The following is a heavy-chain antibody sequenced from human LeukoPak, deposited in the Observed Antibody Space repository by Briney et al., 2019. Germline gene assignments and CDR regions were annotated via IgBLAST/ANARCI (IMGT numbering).Heavy chain of an antibody. Sequence: SVKVSCKASGGTFSSYAISWVRQAPGQGLEWMGGIIPIFGTANYAQKFQGRVTITADESTSTASMELSSLRSEDTAVYYCARDQGPAVGEFDPWGQGTLVTVSS. V-gene: IGHV1-69*13. J-gene: IGHJ5*02. CDR1: GGTFSSYA. CDR2: IIPIFGTA. D-gene: IGHD6-13*01. CDR3: ARDQGPAVGEFDP.